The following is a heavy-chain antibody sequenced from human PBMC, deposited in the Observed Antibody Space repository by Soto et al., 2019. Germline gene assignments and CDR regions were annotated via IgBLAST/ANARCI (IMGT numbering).Heavy chain of an antibody. V-gene: IGHV3-23*01. D-gene: IGHD3-3*01. Sequence: GGSLRLSCAASGFTFRNNVLSWVRQAPGKGLDWVSGITGSGRDTYYADSVKGRFTISRDNSKNMVFLQMNSLRAEDTALYYCAKNGLDDSPSAIDSWGPGTLVTVSS. CDR2: ITGSGRDT. CDR1: GFTFRNNV. J-gene: IGHJ4*02. CDR3: AKNGLDDSPSAIDS.